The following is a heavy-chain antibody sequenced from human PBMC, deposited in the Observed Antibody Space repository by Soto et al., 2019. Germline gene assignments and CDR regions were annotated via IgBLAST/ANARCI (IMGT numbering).Heavy chain of an antibody. V-gene: IGHV3-33*01. D-gene: IGHD2-15*01. Sequence: PGGSLRLSCAASRLTFSSYGMHWVRQAPGKGLEWVAVIWYDGSNKYYTDSVKGRFTISRDNSKKTLFLQMNSLRAEDTAVYYCARSQGVCSGGSCYSDFYYYYMDVWGKGTTVTVSS. J-gene: IGHJ6*03. CDR2: IWYDGSNK. CDR1: RLTFSSYG. CDR3: ARSQGVCSGGSCYSDFYYYYMDV.